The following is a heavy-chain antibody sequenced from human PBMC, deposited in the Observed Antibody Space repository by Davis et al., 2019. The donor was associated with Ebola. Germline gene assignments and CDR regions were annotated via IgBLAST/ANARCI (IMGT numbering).Heavy chain of an antibody. V-gene: IGHV3-30-3*01. J-gene: IGHJ4*02. CDR2: ISYDGSNK. D-gene: IGHD6-19*01. CDR3: AREGYSSGSFDY. Sequence: PGGSLRLSCAASGFTFSSYAMHWVRQAPGKGLEWVAVISYDGSNKYYADSVKGRFTIPRDNSKNTLYLQMNSLRAEDTAVYYCAREGYSSGSFDYWGQGTLVTVSS. CDR1: GFTFSSYA.